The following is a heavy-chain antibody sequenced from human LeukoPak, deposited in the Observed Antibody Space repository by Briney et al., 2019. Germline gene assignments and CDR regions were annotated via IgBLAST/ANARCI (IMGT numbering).Heavy chain of an antibody. J-gene: IGHJ4*02. V-gene: IGHV4-34*01. Sequence: SETLSLTCAAYGGSFSGYYWGWIRQPPGKGLEWIGEINHSGSTNYNPSLKSRVTISVDTSKNQFSLKLSSVTAADTAVYYCARGKMSITMVRGVKNYYFGYWGQGTLVTVSS. CDR2: INHSGST. CDR3: ARGKMSITMVRGVKNYYFGY. D-gene: IGHD3-10*01. CDR1: GGSFSGYY.